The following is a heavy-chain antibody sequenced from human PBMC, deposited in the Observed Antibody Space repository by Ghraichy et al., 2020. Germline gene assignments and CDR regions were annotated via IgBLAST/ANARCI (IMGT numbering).Heavy chain of an antibody. V-gene: IGHV3-30*02. Sequence: GGSLRLSCAASGFTFSSYGMHWVRQAPGKGLEWVAFIRYDGSNKYYADSVKGRFTISRDNSKNTLYLQMNSLRAEDTAVYYCAKDLMLVVINYYYYYLAFWGQGTPVTVSS. CDR3: AKDLMLVVINYYYYYLAF. J-gene: IGHJ6*03. D-gene: IGHD3-22*01. CDR1: GFTFSSYG. CDR2: IRYDGSNK.